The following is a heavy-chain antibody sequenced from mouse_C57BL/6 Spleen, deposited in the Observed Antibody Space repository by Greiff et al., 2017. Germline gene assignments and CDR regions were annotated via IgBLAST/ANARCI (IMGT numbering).Heavy chain of an antibody. J-gene: IGHJ4*01. CDR3: ARHEGYYYGSSYYAMDY. D-gene: IGHD1-1*01. CDR1: GYTFTEYT. V-gene: IGHV1-62-2*01. Sequence: QVQLQQSGAELAKPGASVKLSCKASGYTFTEYTIHWVKQRSGQGLEWIGWFYPGSGSIKYNEKFKDKATLTADKSSSTVYMELSRLTSEDSAVYFCARHEGYYYGSSYYAMDYWGQGTSVTVSS. CDR2: FYPGSGSI.